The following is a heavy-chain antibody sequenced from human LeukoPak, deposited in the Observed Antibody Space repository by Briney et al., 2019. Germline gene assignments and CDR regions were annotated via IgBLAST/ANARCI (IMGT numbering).Heavy chain of an antibody. J-gene: IGHJ4*02. D-gene: IGHD6-13*01. CDR1: GFTFSDYY. CDR3: ARVAAGTVYFDY. CDR2: ISSSSSYT. Sequence: GGSLRLSCAASGFTFSDYYMSWIRQAPGKAREWVSYISSSSSYTNYADSVKGIFPLPRDNDKNSLYLQMNSLRAEDTAVYDCARVAAGTVYFDYWGQGTLLTVSS. V-gene: IGHV3-11*05.